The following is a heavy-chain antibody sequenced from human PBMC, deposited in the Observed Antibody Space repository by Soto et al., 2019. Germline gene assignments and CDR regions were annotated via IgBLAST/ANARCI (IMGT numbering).Heavy chain of an antibody. J-gene: IGHJ4*02. V-gene: IGHV4-61*01. CDR1: GGSVSDKTYY. Sequence: SETLSLTCSVSGGSVSDKTYYWSWIRQPPGKRLEWIGYVYYGGTTNYNPSLKSRVTISVDLSKNRFSLRLSSVTTADTALYYCARTTAVPNTLRSRYFFDYWGQGTLVTVSS. CDR2: VYYGGTT. CDR3: ARTTAVPNTLRSRYFFDY. D-gene: IGHD4-17*01.